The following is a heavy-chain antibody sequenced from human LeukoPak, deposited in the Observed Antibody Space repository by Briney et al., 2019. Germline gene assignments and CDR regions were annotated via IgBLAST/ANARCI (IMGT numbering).Heavy chain of an antibody. CDR2: ISWNSGSI. CDR3: AKRRATVTTDDAFDI. V-gene: IGHV3-9*03. CDR1: GFTFDDYA. Sequence: LRLSCAASGFTFDDYAMHWVRHAPGKGLEWVSVISWNSGSIGYAASVKVRFTISSDNAQNSLYLQMNSLTAEDMALYYCAKRRATVTTDDAFDIWGHGTMVTVSS. D-gene: IGHD4-17*01. J-gene: IGHJ3*02.